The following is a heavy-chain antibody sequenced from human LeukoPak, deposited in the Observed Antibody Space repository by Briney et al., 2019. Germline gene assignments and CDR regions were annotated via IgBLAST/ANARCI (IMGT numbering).Heavy chain of an antibody. V-gene: IGHV3-21*04. J-gene: IGHJ3*02. Sequence: GGSLRLSCAASGFTFSSYSMNWVRQAPGKGLEWVSSISSSSSYIYYADSVKGRFTISRDNAKNSLYLQMNSLRAEDTALYYCAKDGVLRYFDWFGDAFDIWGQGTMVTVSS. CDR2: ISSSSSYI. CDR3: AKDGVLRYFDWFGDAFDI. D-gene: IGHD3-9*01. CDR1: GFTFSSYS.